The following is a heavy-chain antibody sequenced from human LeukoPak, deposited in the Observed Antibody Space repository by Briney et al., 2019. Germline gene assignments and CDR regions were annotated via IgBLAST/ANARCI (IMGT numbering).Heavy chain of an antibody. Sequence: GGSLQISCKGSGYSFTSYWIGWVRQMPGKGLEGMGIIYPGDADTRYSPSFQGQVTISADKSISTAYLQWSSLKASDTAMYYCARQSVYDSSGYYPEYFQHWGQGTLVTVSS. D-gene: IGHD3-22*01. CDR2: IYPGDADT. CDR1: GYSFTSYW. CDR3: ARQSVYDSSGYYPEYFQH. V-gene: IGHV5-51*01. J-gene: IGHJ1*01.